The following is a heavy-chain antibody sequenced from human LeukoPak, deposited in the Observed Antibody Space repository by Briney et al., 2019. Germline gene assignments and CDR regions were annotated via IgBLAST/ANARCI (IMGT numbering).Heavy chain of an antibody. CDR2: INWNGGST. Sequence: PGGSLRLSCAASGFTFDDYGMSWVRQAPGKGLEWVSGINWNGGSTGYADSVKGRFTISRDNAKNSLYLQMNSLRAEDTALYYCARVPGIAVAGTDYFDYWGQGTLVTVSS. D-gene: IGHD6-19*01. CDR3: ARVPGIAVAGTDYFDY. CDR1: GFTFDDYG. V-gene: IGHV3-20*04. J-gene: IGHJ4*02.